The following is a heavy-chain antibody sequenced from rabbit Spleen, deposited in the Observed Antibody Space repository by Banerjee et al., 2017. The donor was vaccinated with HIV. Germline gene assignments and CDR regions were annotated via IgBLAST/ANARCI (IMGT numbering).Heavy chain of an antibody. Sequence: QSLEESGGDLVKPEGSLTLTCRASGFSFIYNGVMCWVRQAPGKGLEWIACINANNGNSVYANWAKGRFTISKTSSTTVTLQMTSLTAADTATYFCARLITNRYYYKLWGPGTLVTVS. V-gene: IGHV1S40*01. J-gene: IGHJ6*01. CDR3: ARLITNRYYYKL. D-gene: IGHD1-1*01. CDR2: INANNGNS. CDR1: GFSFIYNGV.